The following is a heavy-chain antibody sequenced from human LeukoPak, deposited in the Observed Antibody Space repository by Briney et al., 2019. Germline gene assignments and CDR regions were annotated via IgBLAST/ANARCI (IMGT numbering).Heavy chain of an antibody. CDR1: GFTFSAYW. V-gene: IGHV3-7*01. Sequence: GGSLGLSCAASGFTFSAYWMSWVRQAPGKGLEWVANIKQDGSEKYYVDSVKGRFTISRDNAKNSLYLQMNSLRAEDTAVYYCARPSPVYAFDIWGQGTMVTVSS. CDR3: ARPSPVYAFDI. CDR2: IKQDGSEK. J-gene: IGHJ3*02.